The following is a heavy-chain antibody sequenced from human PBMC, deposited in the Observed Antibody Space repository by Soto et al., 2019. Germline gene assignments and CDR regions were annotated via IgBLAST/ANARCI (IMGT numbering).Heavy chain of an antibody. CDR3: ARSEIYGDILFDY. V-gene: IGHV4-34*01. J-gene: IGHJ4*02. CDR2: INHSGST. D-gene: IGHD4-17*01. Sequence: PSETLSLTCAVYGGSFSGYYWSWIRQPPGKGLEWIGEINHSGSTNYNPSLKSRVTISVDTSKNQFSLKLSSVTAADTAVYYCARSEIYGDILFDYWSQGTLVTVSS. CDR1: GGSFSGYY.